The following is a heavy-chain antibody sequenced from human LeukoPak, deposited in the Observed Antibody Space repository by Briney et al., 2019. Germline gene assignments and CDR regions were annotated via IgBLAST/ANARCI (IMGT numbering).Heavy chain of an antibody. V-gene: IGHV1-18*01. Sequence: GASVKVSCKASGYTFTSYGISWVRQAPGQGLEWMGWISAYNGNTNYAQELQGRVIMATDTSTSTAYMELRSLRSDDTAVYYCARMAYDMLTGYFQPNWFDPWGQGTLVTVSS. D-gene: IGHD3-9*01. CDR1: GYTFTSYG. J-gene: IGHJ5*02. CDR3: ARMAYDMLTGYFQPNWFDP. CDR2: ISAYNGNT.